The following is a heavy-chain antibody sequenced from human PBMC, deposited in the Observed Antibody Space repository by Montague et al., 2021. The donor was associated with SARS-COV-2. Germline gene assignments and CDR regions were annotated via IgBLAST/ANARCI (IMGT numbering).Heavy chain of an antibody. CDR3: ARRGYSYYYYGMDV. D-gene: IGHD5-24*01. V-gene: IGHV4-34*01. Sequence: SETLSLTCAVYGGSFSGYYWGWIRQPPGKGLEWIGEINHSGSTNXNPSLKSRVTISVDTSKNQFSLKLSSVAAADTAVYYCARRGYSYYYYGMDVWGQGTTVTVSS. CDR2: INHSGST. J-gene: IGHJ6*02. CDR1: GGSFSGYY.